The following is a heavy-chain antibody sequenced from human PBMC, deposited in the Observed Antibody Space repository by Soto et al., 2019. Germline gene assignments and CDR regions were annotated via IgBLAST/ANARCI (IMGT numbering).Heavy chain of an antibody. CDR2: INYSGTT. V-gene: IGHV4-31*03. CDR3: ARDHKWDGMDV. J-gene: IGHJ6*02. Sequence: LSLSPCVSGGSSRSDSFLWSWVRPSPGQGRAWIGYINYSGTTYYNPSRRSRITMSVDTSKNQFSLNLSSVTAADTAVYYCARDHKWDGMDVWGQGTTVTVSS. D-gene: IGHD1-26*01. CDR1: GGSSRSDSFL.